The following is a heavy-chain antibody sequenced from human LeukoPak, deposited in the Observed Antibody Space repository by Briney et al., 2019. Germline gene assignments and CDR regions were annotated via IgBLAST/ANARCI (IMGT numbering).Heavy chain of an antibody. CDR1: GITFSSYE. Sequence: PGGSLRLSCAASGITFSSYEMSRVRQAPGKGLEWISYISSSGTAMYYTDSVRGRFTISRDNAKNSLYLQMNSLRVEDTAVYYCARGSQYWGQGTLVTVSS. V-gene: IGHV3-48*03. J-gene: IGHJ4*02. CDR2: ISSSGTAM. CDR3: ARGSQY.